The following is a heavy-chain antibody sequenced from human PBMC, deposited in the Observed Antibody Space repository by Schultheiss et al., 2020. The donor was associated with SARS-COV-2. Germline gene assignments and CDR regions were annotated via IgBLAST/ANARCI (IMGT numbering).Heavy chain of an antibody. CDR1: GFTFTSSA. D-gene: IGHD2-21*01. J-gene: IGHJ4*02. Sequence: SVKVSCKASGFTFTSSAMQWVRQARGQRLEWIGWIVVGSGNTNYAQKFQERVTVTGDMSTSTAYMELSSLRSEDTAVYYCARDGSNLWIFDYWGQGTLVTVSS. CDR3: ARDGSNLWIFDY. V-gene: IGHV1-58*02. CDR2: IVVGSGNT.